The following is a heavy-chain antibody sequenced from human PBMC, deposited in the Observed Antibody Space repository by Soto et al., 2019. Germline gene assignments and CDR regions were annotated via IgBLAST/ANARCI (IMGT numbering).Heavy chain of an antibody. Sequence: PGGSLRLSCAASGFTFSSYGMHWVRQAPGKGLEWVAVISYDGSNKYYADSVKGRFTISRDNSKNTLYLQMNSLRAEDTAVYYCASPKDSSGYYPYWGQGTLVTVSS. V-gene: IGHV3-30*03. CDR1: GFTFSSYG. J-gene: IGHJ4*02. CDR2: ISYDGSNK. CDR3: ASPKDSSGYYPY. D-gene: IGHD3-22*01.